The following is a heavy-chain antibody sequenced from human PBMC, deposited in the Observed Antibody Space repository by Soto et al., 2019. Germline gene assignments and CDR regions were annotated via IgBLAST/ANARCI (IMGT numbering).Heavy chain of an antibody. CDR1: GFIFSSCG. V-gene: IGHV3-33*01. D-gene: IGHD3-22*01. J-gene: IGHJ2*01. CDR3: ARDYYDSSGYRHWYFDL. Sequence: QVQLVESGGGVVQPGRSLRLSCAASGFIFSSCGIHWVRQAPGKGLEWVAVIWYDGTYNNFADSVKGRFTISRDNSKNTVYLQMNSLRAEDTAVYYCARDYYDSSGYRHWYFDLWGRGTLVTVSS. CDR2: IWYDGTYN.